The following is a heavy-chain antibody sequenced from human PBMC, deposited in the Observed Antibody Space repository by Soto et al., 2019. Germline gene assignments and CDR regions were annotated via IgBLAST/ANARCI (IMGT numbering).Heavy chain of an antibody. CDR1: GGSISSGGYY. CDR3: ARGQLWSQYYFDY. Sequence: SETLSLTCTVSGGSISSGGYYWSWIRQHPGKGLEWIGYIYYSGSTYYNPSLKSRVTISVDTSKNQFSLKLSSMTAADTAVYYCARGQLWSQYYFDYWGQGTLVTVSS. CDR2: IYYSGST. J-gene: IGHJ4*02. V-gene: IGHV4-31*03. D-gene: IGHD5-18*01.